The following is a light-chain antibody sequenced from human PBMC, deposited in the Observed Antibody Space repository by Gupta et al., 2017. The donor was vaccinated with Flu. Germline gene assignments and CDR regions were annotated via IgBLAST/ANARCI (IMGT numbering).Light chain of an antibody. CDR3: SSYTSSDDTVV. V-gene: IGLV2-14*01. Sequence: QSALTQPASVSGSPGQSITISXXGXSSDVTYNYVSWFQQYPGKAPRLIIYEVNNRPSGVSNRFSGSKSGNTASLTISGLRAEDEAYYYCSSYTSSDDTVVFGGGTKLTVL. CDR2: EVN. J-gene: IGLJ2*01. CDR1: SSDVTYNY.